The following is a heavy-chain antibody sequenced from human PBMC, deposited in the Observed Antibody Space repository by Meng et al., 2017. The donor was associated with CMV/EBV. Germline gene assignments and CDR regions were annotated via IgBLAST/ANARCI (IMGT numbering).Heavy chain of an antibody. V-gene: IGHV3-30*02. CDR3: AKDHGYYDSGSAFDI. CDR1: GFTFSSYG. CDR2: IRYDGSNK. D-gene: IGHD3-22*01. J-gene: IGHJ3*02. Sequence: GESLKISCAASGFTFSSYGMHWVHQAPGKGLEWVAFIRYDGSNKYYADSVKGRFTISRDNSKNTLYLQMNSLRAEDTAVYYCAKDHGYYDSGSAFDIWGQGTMVTVSS.